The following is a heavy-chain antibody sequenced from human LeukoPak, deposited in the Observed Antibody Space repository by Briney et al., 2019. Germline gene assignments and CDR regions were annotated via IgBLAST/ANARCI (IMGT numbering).Heavy chain of an antibody. CDR3: ARGNWGPEF. D-gene: IGHD3-16*01. CDR1: GFNLNSFY. CDR2: IRKDGTST. J-gene: IGHJ4*02. Sequence: GGSLRFSCVVSGFNLNSFYMDWVRQAPGKGLVWVSGIRKDGTSTGYADSVQGRFSISRETDKNTVYLQMNSLRPDDTGVYFCARGNWGPEFWGQGTLVTVSS. V-gene: IGHV3-74*01.